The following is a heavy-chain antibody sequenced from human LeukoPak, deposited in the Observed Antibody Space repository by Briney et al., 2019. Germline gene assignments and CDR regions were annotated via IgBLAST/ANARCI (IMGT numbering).Heavy chain of an antibody. CDR2: INPNSGGT. CDR3: ARDHGCSYWNFDY. D-gene: IGHD5-18*01. Sequence: ASVKVSCKASGYTFTGYYMHWVRQAPGQGLEWMGWINPNSGGTNYAQKFQGRVTMTRDTSISTAYMELSRLRSDDTAVYYCARDHGCSYWNFDYWGQGTLVTVSS. V-gene: IGHV1-2*02. J-gene: IGHJ4*02. CDR1: GYTFTGYY.